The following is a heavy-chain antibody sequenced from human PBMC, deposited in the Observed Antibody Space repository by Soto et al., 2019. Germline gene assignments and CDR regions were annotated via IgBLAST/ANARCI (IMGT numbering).Heavy chain of an antibody. CDR2: ISSSSSTI. CDR1: GFTFSSYS. D-gene: IGHD3-22*01. Sequence: GGSLRLSCAASGFTFSSYSMNWVRQAPGKGLEWVSYISSSSSTIYYADSVKGRFTISRDNAKNSLYLQMNSLRDEETAVYYCGRKNTYFYDSSCRMGVWGQGTTVTVCS. J-gene: IGHJ6*02. V-gene: IGHV3-48*02. CDR3: GRKNTYFYDSSCRMGV.